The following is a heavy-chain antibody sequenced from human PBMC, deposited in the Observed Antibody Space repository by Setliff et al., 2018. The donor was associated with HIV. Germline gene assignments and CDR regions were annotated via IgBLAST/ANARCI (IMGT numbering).Heavy chain of an antibody. CDR1: GYRFSDNW. Sequence: LGESLKISCKGSGYRFSDNWIGWVRQMPGKGLEWMGITYPDDSATRYSPSFQGQVTISADKSINTAYLRWRRLRASDTAMYYCAKHGFERKSPYNWFDSWGQGTLVTVSS. D-gene: IGHD2-21*01. CDR3: AKHGFERKSPYNWFDS. CDR2: TYPDDSAT. J-gene: IGHJ5*01. V-gene: IGHV5-51*01.